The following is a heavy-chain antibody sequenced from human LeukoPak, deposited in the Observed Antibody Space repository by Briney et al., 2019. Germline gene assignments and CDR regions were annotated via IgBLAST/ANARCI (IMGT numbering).Heavy chain of an antibody. J-gene: IGHJ4*02. D-gene: IGHD4-11*01. Sequence: ASVKVSCKTSGCTFTDYYIHWVRQAPGQGLEGMGWINPNSGETNSAQKFQGRVTMTGDTSISTAYMELRRVTSDDTAVYYCARDRDYSNTERGFDYWGQGTLVTVSS. CDR2: INPNSGET. CDR3: ARDRDYSNTERGFDY. CDR1: GCTFTDYY. V-gene: IGHV1-2*02.